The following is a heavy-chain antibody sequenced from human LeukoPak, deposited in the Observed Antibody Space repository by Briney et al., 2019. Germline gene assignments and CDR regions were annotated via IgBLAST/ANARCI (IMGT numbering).Heavy chain of an antibody. CDR2: IYYSGST. CDR1: GGSISSYH. J-gene: IGHJ4*02. Sequence: PSETLSLTCTVSGGSISSYHWSWIRQPPGKGLEWIGYIYYSGSTNYNPSLKSRVTISVDTSKNQFSLKLSSVTAADTAVYYCARQRPGIAVAGPFDYWGQGTLVTVSS. D-gene: IGHD6-19*01. CDR3: ARQRPGIAVAGPFDY. V-gene: IGHV4-59*08.